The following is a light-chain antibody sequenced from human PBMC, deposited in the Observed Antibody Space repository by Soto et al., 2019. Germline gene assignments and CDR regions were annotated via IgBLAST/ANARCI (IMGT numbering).Light chain of an antibody. CDR1: NIGSRS. V-gene: IGLV3-21*02. J-gene: IGLJ2*01. CDR3: QVWDSNTDHL. CDR2: DDS. Sequence: SYELTQPPSVSVAPGQTATITCGGPNIGSRSVHWYQLKPRQAPVLVVFDDSDRPSGIPERFSGSNSGNTATLTINRVEGGEEADDFCQVWDSNTDHLFGGGTKVTVL.